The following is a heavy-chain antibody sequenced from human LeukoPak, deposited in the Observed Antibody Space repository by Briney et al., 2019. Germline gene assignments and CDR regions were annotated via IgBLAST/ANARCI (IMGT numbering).Heavy chain of an antibody. V-gene: IGHV3-48*01. CDR2: ISSSSSTI. Sequence: GGSLRLSCAASGFTFSSYSMNWVRQAPGRGLEWVSYISSSSSTIYYADSVKGRFTISRDNAKNSLYLQLNSLRAEDTAVYYCARSTVTTGDYWGQGTLVTVSS. CDR1: GFTFSSYS. J-gene: IGHJ4*02. CDR3: ARSTVTTGDY. D-gene: IGHD4-17*01.